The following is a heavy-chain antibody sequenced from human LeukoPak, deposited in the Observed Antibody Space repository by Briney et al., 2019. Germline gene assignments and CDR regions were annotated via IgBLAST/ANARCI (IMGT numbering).Heavy chain of an antibody. CDR1: GFTFSSYS. CDR2: ISSSSSTI. J-gene: IGHJ4*02. D-gene: IGHD6-25*01. V-gene: IGHV3-48*01. CDR3: ARHLGGIDY. Sequence: PGGSLRLSCAASGFTFSSYSMNWVRQAPGKGLEWVSYISSSSSTIYYADSVKGRFTISRDNAKNSLYPQMNSLRAEDTAVYYCARHLGGIDYWGQGTLVTVSS.